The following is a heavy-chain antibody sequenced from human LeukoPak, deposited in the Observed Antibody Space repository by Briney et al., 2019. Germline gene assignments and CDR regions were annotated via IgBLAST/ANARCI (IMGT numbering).Heavy chain of an antibody. D-gene: IGHD2-8*01. V-gene: IGHV1-69*13. CDR3: ARGRPYCTNGVCHPAIQYYYGMDV. CDR2: IIPMFGTT. Sequence: ASVKVPCKASGGTFSGYAISWVRQAPGQGLEWMGGIIPMFGTTNYAQKFQGRVTSIADESTSTAYMELSSLRSDDTAVYYCARGRPYCTNGVCHPAIQYYYGMDVWGQGTTVTVSS. CDR1: GGTFSGYA. J-gene: IGHJ6*02.